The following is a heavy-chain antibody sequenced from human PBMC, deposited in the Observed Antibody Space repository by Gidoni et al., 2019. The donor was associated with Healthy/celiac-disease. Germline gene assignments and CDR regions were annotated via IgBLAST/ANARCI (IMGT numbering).Heavy chain of an antibody. CDR1: GFTFSSYA. CDR3: AKSGLYDYVWDY. Sequence: EVQLLESGGGLVQPGGSLRLSCAASGFTFSSYAMSWVRQAPGKGLEWVSAISGSGGSTYYADSVKGRFTITRDNSKNTLYLQMNSLRAEDTAVYYCAKSGLYDYVWDYWGQGTLVTVSS. V-gene: IGHV3-23*01. D-gene: IGHD3-16*01. J-gene: IGHJ4*02. CDR2: ISGSGGST.